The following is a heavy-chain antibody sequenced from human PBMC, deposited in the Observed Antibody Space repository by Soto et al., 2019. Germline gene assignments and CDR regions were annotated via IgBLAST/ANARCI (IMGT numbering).Heavy chain of an antibody. Sequence: GGSLRLSCSASGFTFSSYAIHWVRQAPGKGLEYVSAISSNGGSTYYADSVKGRFTISRDNSKNTLYLQMSSLRAEDTAVYYCVKDGFDSSSAFDYWGQGTLVTVSS. CDR2: ISSNGGST. V-gene: IGHV3-64D*06. CDR3: VKDGFDSSSAFDY. J-gene: IGHJ4*02. D-gene: IGHD6-6*01. CDR1: GFTFSSYA.